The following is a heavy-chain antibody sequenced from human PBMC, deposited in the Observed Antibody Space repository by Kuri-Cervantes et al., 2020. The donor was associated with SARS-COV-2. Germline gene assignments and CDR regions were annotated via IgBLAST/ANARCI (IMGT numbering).Heavy chain of an antibody. D-gene: IGHD2-2*01. V-gene: IGHV6-1*01. J-gene: IGHJ6*04. CDR2: TYYRSKEYN. CDR1: GESVSSNSAA. Sequence: SETLSLTCAISGESVSSNSAAWNWIRQSPSRGLEWLGRTYYRSKEYNDYAVSVKSRIPINPDTSKNQFFLKLSSVTAADRGVYYCARDCSSTSCSGEQNNDVWGKGTTVTVSS. CDR3: ARDCSSTSCSGEQNNDV.